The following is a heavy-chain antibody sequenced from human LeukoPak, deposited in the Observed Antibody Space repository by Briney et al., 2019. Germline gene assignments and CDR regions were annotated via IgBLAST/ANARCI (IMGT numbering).Heavy chain of an antibody. D-gene: IGHD6-19*01. V-gene: IGHV3-7*01. CDR2: IKQDGSEK. CDR3: ARGLYSGWYRYYYYYMDV. CDR1: GFTFSSYW. J-gene: IGHJ6*03. Sequence: PGGSLRLSCAASGFTFSSYWMSWVRQAPGKGLEWVANIKQDGSEKYYVDSVKGRFTISRDNAKNSLYLQMNSLRAEDTAVYYCARGLYSGWYRYYYYYMDVWGKGTTVTVSS.